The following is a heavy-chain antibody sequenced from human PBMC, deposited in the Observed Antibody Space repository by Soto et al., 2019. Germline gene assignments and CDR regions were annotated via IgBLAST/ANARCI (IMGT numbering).Heavy chain of an antibody. J-gene: IGHJ5*02. V-gene: IGHV1-69*13. CDR1: GGTFSSYA. CDR2: IIPIFGTA. Sequence: GASVKVSCKASGGTFSSYAISWVRQAPGQGLEWMGGIIPIFGTANYAQKFQGRVTITADESTSTAYMELSSLRSEDTAVYYCASLEEPYYYDSSAPRGWFDPWGQGTLVTVSS. CDR3: ASLEEPYYYDSSAPRGWFDP. D-gene: IGHD3-22*01.